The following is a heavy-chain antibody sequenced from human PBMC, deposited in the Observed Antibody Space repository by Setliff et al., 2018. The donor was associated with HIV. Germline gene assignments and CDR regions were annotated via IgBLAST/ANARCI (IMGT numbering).Heavy chain of an antibody. V-gene: IGHV3-7*01. CDR2: INQDGSEK. CDR3: ARDNYYFDNSGYPVDAFDI. J-gene: IGHJ3*02. D-gene: IGHD3-22*01. Sequence: GGSLRLSCAASGFTFSNYWMSWVRQAPGKGLEWVAHINQDGSEKNHVDSVKGRFTISRDNAKNSLYLQMNSLRVEDTDVYYCARDNYYFDNSGYPVDAFDIWGQGTMVTVS. CDR1: GFTFSNYW.